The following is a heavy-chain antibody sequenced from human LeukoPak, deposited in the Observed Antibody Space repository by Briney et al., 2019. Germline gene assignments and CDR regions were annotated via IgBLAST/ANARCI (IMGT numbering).Heavy chain of an antibody. CDR1: GFSFSNYI. J-gene: IGHJ4*02. CDR2: MSSSSSTI. CDR3: ARATCGSHDFDY. V-gene: IGHV3-48*02. Sequence: GGSLRLSCVASGFSFSNYIMNWVHQAPGKGLEWVSYMSSSSSTIYYADSVKGRFTISRDNARNSLYLQMKSLRDEDTAVYYCARATCGSHDFDYWGQGTLVSVSS. D-gene: IGHD1-26*01.